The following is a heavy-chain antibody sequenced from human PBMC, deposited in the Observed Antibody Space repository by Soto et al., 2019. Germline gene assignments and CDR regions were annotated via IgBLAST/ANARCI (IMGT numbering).Heavy chain of an antibody. CDR2: IYHSGST. CDR3: ASVPTP. D-gene: IGHD2-2*01. Sequence: SETLSLTCAVSGGSISSGGYSWSWLRQPPGKGMERIGYIYHSGSTYYNSSLESRVTISVDRSKNQFSLKLSSVTAADTAVYDCASVPTPWGQGTLVTVSS. J-gene: IGHJ5*02. CDR1: GGSISSGGYS. V-gene: IGHV4-30-2*01.